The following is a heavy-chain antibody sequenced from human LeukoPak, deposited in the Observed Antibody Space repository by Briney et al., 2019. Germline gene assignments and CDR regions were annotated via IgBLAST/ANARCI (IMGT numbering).Heavy chain of an antibody. J-gene: IGHJ4*02. D-gene: IGHD1-26*01. CDR1: GFTFSDYS. Sequence: GGSLRLSCSASGFTFSDYSMHWVRQAPGKGLEYVSAISSNGGSTYYASSVKGRFTISRDNSKNTLYLQMNSLRAEDTAVYYCARFYANEWELPHWGQGTLVTVSS. CDR3: ARFYANEWELPH. V-gene: IGHV3-64*04. CDR2: ISSNGGST.